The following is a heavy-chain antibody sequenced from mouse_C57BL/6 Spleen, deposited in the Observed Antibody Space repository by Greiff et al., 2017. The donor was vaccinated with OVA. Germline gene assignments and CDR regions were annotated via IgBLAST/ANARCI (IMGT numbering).Heavy chain of an antibody. CDR3: AREGMVKTGPWFAY. D-gene: IGHD2-2*01. V-gene: IGHV3-6*01. CDR2: ISYAGSN. Sequence: EVKLMESGPGLVKPSQSLSLTCSVTGYSITSCYYWYWIRQPPGNQQEWMGYISYAGSNNYNPSLKNRTFITRDTSKNQFFLKLNSVTTDDTATYYCAREGMVKTGPWFAYWGQGTLVTVSA. CDR1: GYSITSCYY. J-gene: IGHJ3*01.